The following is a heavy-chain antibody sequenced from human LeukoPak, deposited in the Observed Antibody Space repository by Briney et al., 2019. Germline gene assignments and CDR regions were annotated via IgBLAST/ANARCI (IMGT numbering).Heavy chain of an antibody. CDR1: GGSISSYY. D-gene: IGHD6-6*01. CDR2: IYYSGST. J-gene: IGHJ6*03. CDR3: ARVRYSSSPNHYYYYYYMDV. V-gene: IGHV4-59*01. Sequence: SETLSLTCTVSGGSISSYYWSWIRQPPGKGLEWIGYIYYSGSTNYNPSLKSRVTISVDTSKNQFSLKLSSVTAADTAVYYCARVRYSSSPNHYYYYYYMDVWGKGTTVTISS.